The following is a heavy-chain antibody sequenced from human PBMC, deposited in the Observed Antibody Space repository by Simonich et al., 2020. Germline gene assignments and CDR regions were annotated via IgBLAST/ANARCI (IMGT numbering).Heavy chain of an antibody. Sequence: QVQLVQSGAEVKKPGASVKVSCKASGYTFTGYYMHWVRQAPGQGLELMGRINPHSGGTNYAQKFQGRVTMTRDTSISTAYMELSRLRSDDTAVYYCARARLYSSSHAFDIWGQGTMVTVSS. CDR1: GYTFTGYY. V-gene: IGHV1-2*02. CDR2: INPHSGGT. CDR3: ARARLYSSSHAFDI. D-gene: IGHD6-6*01. J-gene: IGHJ3*02.